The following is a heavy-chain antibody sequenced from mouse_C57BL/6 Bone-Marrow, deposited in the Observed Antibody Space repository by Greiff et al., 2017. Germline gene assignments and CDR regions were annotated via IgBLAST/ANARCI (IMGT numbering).Heavy chain of an antibody. J-gene: IGHJ3*01. CDR3: AKSWYDYIFAY. Sequence: QVQLQQPGAELVRPGTSVKLSCKASGYTFTSYWMHWVKQRPGQGLEWIGVIDPSDSYTNYNQKFKGKATLTVYTSSSTAYMQLSSLTSEDSAVYYCAKSWYDYIFAYWGQGTLVTVSA. CDR1: GYTFTSYW. D-gene: IGHD2-4*01. CDR2: IDPSDSYT. V-gene: IGHV1-59*01.